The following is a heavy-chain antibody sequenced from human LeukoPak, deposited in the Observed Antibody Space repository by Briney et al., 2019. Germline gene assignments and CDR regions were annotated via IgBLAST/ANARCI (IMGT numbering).Heavy chain of an antibody. V-gene: IGHV1-2*02. D-gene: IGHD4-23*01. CDR2: INPNSGGT. Sequence: ASVKVSCKAFGYTFTGYYMHWVRQAPGQGLEWMGWINPNSGGTNYAQKFQGRVTMTRDTSISTAYMELSRLRSDDTAVYYCASHSVVTRVVDYWGQGTLVTVSS. CDR3: ASHSVVTRVVDY. CDR1: GYTFTGYY. J-gene: IGHJ4*02.